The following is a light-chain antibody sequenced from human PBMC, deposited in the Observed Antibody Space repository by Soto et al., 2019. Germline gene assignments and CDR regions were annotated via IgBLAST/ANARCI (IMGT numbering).Light chain of an antibody. CDR2: DVS. J-gene: IGLJ3*02. CDR1: SSDVGGYDY. V-gene: IGLV2-14*03. Sequence: QSALTQPASVSGSPGQSITISCTGTSSDVGGYDYVSWYQQHPGKAPKLMIFDVSNRPSGISYRFSGSKSGNTASLTISGLQAEDEADYYCSSYASKTPVVFVGGTKLTVL. CDR3: SSYASKTPVV.